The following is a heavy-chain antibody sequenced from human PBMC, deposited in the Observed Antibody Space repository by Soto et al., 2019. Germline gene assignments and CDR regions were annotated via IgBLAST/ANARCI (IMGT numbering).Heavy chain of an antibody. J-gene: IGHJ5*02. Sequence: ASVKVSCKASGYTFTSYGISWVRQAPGQGLEWMGWISAYNGNTNYAQKLQGRVTMTTDTSTSTAYMELRSLRSDDTAVFYCASDGSSNGFDPWGQEPWSPSPQ. CDR1: GYTFTSYG. V-gene: IGHV1-18*01. CDR3: ASDGSSNGFDP. CDR2: ISAYNGNT. D-gene: IGHD1-26*01.